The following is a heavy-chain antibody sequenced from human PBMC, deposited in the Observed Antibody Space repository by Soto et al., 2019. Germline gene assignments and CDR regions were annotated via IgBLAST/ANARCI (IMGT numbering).Heavy chain of an antibody. CDR2: IYHSGTT. Sequence: RSLTFAVSGFSISSGYFCGWIRQPPGKGPEWLGSIYHSGTTYYNPSVKGRVTISVDTSKNQFSLKMSSVTAADKAVYYCARDSSVDYWLDPWAQGTWVTVSS. V-gene: IGHV4-38-2*02. CDR1: GFSISSGYF. CDR3: ARDSSVDYWLDP. J-gene: IGHJ5*02. D-gene: IGHD3-22*01.